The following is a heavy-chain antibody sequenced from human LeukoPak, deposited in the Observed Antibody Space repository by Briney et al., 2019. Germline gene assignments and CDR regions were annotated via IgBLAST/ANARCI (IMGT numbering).Heavy chain of an antibody. CDR2: IYSSGST. Sequence: SETLSLTCTVSGGSISSSSYYWSWIRQPPGKGLEWIGYIYSSGSTNYNPSLKSRVTISVDTSKNQFSLNLSSVTAADTAVYYCARFIAAAGSDAFDIWGQGTMVTVSS. D-gene: IGHD6-13*01. V-gene: IGHV4-61*01. CDR1: GGSISSSSYY. J-gene: IGHJ3*02. CDR3: ARFIAAAGSDAFDI.